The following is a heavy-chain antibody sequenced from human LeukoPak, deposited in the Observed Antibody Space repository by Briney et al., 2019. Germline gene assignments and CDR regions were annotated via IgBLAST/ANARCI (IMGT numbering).Heavy chain of an antibody. Sequence: ASVKVSCKASGYTFTSYDVNWVRQATGQGLEWLGWVNPNSGHTGYAQKFQGRVTMATNTSISTAYMELSSLRSEDTAVYYCARGAPGSYCSGGSCPYFDYWGQGTLVSISS. D-gene: IGHD2-15*01. V-gene: IGHV1-8*01. CDR3: ARGAPGSYCSGGSCPYFDY. CDR1: GYTFTSYD. CDR2: VNPNSGHT. J-gene: IGHJ4*02.